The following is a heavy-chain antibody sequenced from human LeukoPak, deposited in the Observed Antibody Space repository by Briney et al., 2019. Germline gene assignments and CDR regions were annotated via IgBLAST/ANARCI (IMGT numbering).Heavy chain of an antibody. CDR1: GFTFSHSW. J-gene: IGHJ4*02. D-gene: IGHD2-21*02. CDR3: VKADGVTPE. V-gene: IGHV3-7*03. CDR2: IKEDGSSQ. Sequence: GGSLRLSCVASGFTFSHSWMTWVRQAPGKGLEWVGHIKEDGSSQNYADSVKGRFTISRDNAKSSLHLQMNGLRADDTAVYYCVKADGVTPEWGQGTPVTVSS.